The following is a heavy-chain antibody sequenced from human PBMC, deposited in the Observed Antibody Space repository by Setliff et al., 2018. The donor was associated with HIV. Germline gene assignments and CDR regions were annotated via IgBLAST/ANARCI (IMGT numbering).Heavy chain of an antibody. CDR3: ASEAGASSGWFGY. V-gene: IGHV3-48*01. J-gene: IGHJ5*01. CDR2: IDRGGGGF. Sequence: GGSLRLSCAASRFTFSDFSMNWVRQAPGKGLEWIAYIDRGGGGFYYADSVKGRFTISRDNAKSSLFLQMNSLRAEDTAVFYCASEAGASSGWFGYWGQGTLVTVSS. D-gene: IGHD6-19*01. CDR1: RFTFSDFS.